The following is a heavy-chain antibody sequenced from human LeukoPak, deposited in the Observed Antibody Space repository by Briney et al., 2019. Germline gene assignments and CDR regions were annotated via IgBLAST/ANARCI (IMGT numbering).Heavy chain of an antibody. CDR3: VRDQGGAVSY. CDR2: ISSTGSTM. Sequence: GGSLRLSCVASGFTFSDYYMSWIRQAPGKGLEWISYISSTGSTMYYADSVKGRFTISRDNARNSLYLQMNSLRAEDTAVYYCVRDQGGAVSYWGQGTLVTVSS. CDR1: GFTFSDYY. J-gene: IGHJ4*02. V-gene: IGHV3-11*04. D-gene: IGHD3-16*01.